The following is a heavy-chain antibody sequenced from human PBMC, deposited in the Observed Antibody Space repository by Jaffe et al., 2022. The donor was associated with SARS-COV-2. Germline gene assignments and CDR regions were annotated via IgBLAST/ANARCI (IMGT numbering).Heavy chain of an antibody. Sequence: QVQLQESGPGLVKPSQTLSLTCTVSGGSISSGSYYWSWIRQPAGKGLEWIGRIYTSGSTNYNPSLKSRVTISVDTSKNQFSLKLSSVTAADTAVYYCARTMVRGVGGMDVWGQGTTVTVSS. CDR1: GGSISSGSYY. CDR2: IYTSGST. V-gene: IGHV4-61*02. D-gene: IGHD3-10*01. CDR3: ARTMVRGVGGMDV. J-gene: IGHJ6*02.